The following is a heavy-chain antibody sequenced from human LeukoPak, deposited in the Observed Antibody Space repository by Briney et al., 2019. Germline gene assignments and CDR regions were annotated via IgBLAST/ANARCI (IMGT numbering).Heavy chain of an antibody. J-gene: IGHJ4*02. D-gene: IGHD6-6*01. CDR2: MNPNSGNT. CDR1: GYTFTGYY. CDR3: ARMGSSSSSWDPGRDY. Sequence: ASVKVSCKASGYTFTGYYMHWVRQATGQGLEWMGWMNPNSGNTGYAQKFQGRVTITRNTSISTAYMELSSLRSEDTAVYYCARMGSSSSSWDPGRDYWGQGTLVTVSS. V-gene: IGHV1-8*03.